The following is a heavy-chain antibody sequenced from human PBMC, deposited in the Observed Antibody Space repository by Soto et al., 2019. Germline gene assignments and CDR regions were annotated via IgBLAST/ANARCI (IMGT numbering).Heavy chain of an antibody. J-gene: IGHJ4*02. Sequence: QVQLQESGPGLVEPSGTLSLTCAVSGASVSSPHWWSWVRQPPGKGLEWIGEIFHSGSTNHNPSLKSRVTISVDTSQNHFSLRLTSVPAADTAVYYCAASTGWWRLDYWGQGTLVTVSS. D-gene: IGHD6-19*01. CDR2: IFHSGST. V-gene: IGHV4-4*02. CDR1: GASVSSPHW. CDR3: AASTGWWRLDY.